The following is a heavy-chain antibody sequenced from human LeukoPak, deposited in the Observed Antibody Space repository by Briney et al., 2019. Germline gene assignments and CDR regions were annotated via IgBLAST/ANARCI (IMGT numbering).Heavy chain of an antibody. J-gene: IGHJ5*02. CDR1: GGSISSSSYY. V-gene: IGHV4-39*07. CDR3: ARLTGYSSESWFDP. D-gene: IGHD3-9*01. CDR2: IYYSGST. Sequence: SETLSLTCTVSGGSISSSSYYWGWIRQPPGKGLEWIGSIYYSGSTNYNPSLKSRVTISVHTSKNQFSLKLSSVTAADTAVYYCARLTGYSSESWFDPWGQGTLVTVSS.